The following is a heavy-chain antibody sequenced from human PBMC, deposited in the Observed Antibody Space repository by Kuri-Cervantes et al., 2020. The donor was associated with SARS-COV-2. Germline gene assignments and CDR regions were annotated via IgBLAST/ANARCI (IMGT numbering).Heavy chain of an antibody. CDR2: ISSGGGNT. CDR1: GFTFSNYA. V-gene: IGHV3-23*01. J-gene: IGHJ4*02. Sequence: GESLKISCATSGFTFSNYAMTWIRQAPGKGLEWVSVISSGGGNTFYTGSVKGRFTISRDNSNNTLYLQMNSLRADDTAVYYCAKYIGSGTNTPDYWGQGTRVTVSS. D-gene: IGHD3-10*01. CDR3: AKYIGSGTNTPDY.